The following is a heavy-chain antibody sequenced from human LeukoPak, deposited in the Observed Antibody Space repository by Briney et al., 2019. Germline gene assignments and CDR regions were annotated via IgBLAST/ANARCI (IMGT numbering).Heavy chain of an antibody. Sequence: PGGSLRLSCAASGFTFTNYNMNWVRQAPGKGLEWVSSITSGSRYIYYGDSVKGRFTISRDNAKNSLFLQMDSLRAEDTAVYYCARAATYGDYGRTLDYWGQGTLVTVSS. CDR2: ITSGSRYI. V-gene: IGHV3-21*01. CDR1: GFTFTNYN. D-gene: IGHD4-17*01. J-gene: IGHJ4*02. CDR3: ARAATYGDYGRTLDY.